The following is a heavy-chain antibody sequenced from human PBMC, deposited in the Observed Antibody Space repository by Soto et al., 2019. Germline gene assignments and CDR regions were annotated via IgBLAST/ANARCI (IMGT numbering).Heavy chain of an antibody. V-gene: IGHV4-31*03. D-gene: IGHD3-22*01. J-gene: IGHJ3*02. CDR2: IYYSGST. Sequence: QTLSLTCTVSGGSISSGGYYWSWMRQHPGKGLEWIGYIYYSGSTYYNPSLKSRVTISVDTSNNQFSLKLSSVTAADTAVYYCARDLQYYDSSGYYFDAFDSWAQGTMVTVSS. CDR3: ARDLQYYDSSGYYFDAFDS. CDR1: GGSISSGGYY.